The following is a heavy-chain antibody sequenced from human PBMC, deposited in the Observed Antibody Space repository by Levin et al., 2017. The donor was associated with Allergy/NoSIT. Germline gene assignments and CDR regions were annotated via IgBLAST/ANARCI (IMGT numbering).Heavy chain of an antibody. CDR2: IYYSGST. CDR3: ARDRGAYDGFFDF. J-gene: IGHJ4*02. Sequence: GSLRLSCTVSGGSISGYYWSWIRQPPGKGLEWIGYIYYSGSTNYNPSLKSRVTISVDTSKNHFSLRLSSVTAADTALYYCARDRGAYDGFFDFWGQGTVVTVSA. V-gene: IGHV4-59*01. CDR1: GGSISGYY. D-gene: IGHD5-12*01.